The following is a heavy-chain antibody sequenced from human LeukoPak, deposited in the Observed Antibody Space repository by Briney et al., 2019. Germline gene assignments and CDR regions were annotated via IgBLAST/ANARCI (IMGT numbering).Heavy chain of an antibody. CDR3: AREKVYYDFWSGYPVIDY. Sequence: GRSLRLSCAASGFTFSSYGMHWVRQAPGKGLEWVAVISYDGSNKYYADSVKGRFTISRDNSKNTLYLQMNSLRAEDTAVYYCAREKVYYDFWSGYPVIDYWGQGTLVTVSS. V-gene: IGHV3-30*03. CDR1: GFTFSSYG. J-gene: IGHJ4*02. D-gene: IGHD3-3*01. CDR2: ISYDGSNK.